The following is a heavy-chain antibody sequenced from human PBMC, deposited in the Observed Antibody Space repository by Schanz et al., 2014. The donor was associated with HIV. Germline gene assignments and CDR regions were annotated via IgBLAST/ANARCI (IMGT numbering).Heavy chain of an antibody. CDR3: ARDPSTVFGVAIYDMDV. CDR2: IWYDGSNK. V-gene: IGHV3-33*01. J-gene: IGHJ6*02. CDR1: GFTFSSYG. Sequence: QVQLVESGGGVVQPGRSLRLSCAASGFTFSSYGMHWVRQAPGKGLEWVAVIWYDGSNKYYIDSVKGRFTISRDNSKNTLYLQMNSLRVDDTAVYYCARDPSTVFGVAIYDMDVWGQGTTVIVSS. D-gene: IGHD3-3*01.